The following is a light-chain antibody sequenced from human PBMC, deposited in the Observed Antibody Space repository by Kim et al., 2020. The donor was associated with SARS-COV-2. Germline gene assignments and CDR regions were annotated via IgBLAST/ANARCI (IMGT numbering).Light chain of an antibody. CDR1: KGSRND. CDR3: QQYNGYPLT. V-gene: IGKV1-16*02. J-gene: IGKJ4*01. CDR2: GAS. Sequence: ETVGDRVTISGRERKGSRNDVAWVQQKPGKASKSLIYGASSWQSGVPSKCSGSARGTNITLTISRMQPEDLETYYRQQYNGYPLTFGGGTKVDIK.